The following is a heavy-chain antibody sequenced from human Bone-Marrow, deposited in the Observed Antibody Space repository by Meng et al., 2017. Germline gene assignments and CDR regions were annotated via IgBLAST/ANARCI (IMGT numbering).Heavy chain of an antibody. CDR1: GFTFSSYA. V-gene: IGHV3-30*04. J-gene: IGHJ3*02. D-gene: IGHD6-13*01. CDR3: ARERAAGTDAFDI. Sequence: GESLKISCAASGFTFSSYAMHWVRQAPGKGLVWVAVISYDGSNKYYADSVKGRFTISRDNSKNTLYLQMNSLRAEDTAVYYCARERAAGTDAFDIWGQGTMVTVSS. CDR2: ISYDGSNK.